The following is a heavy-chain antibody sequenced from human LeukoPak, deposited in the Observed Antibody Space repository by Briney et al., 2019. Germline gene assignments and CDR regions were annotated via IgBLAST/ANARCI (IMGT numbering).Heavy chain of an antibody. V-gene: IGHV4-39*02. J-gene: IGHJ5*02. CDR2: FHYSGST. CDR1: GDSVSSSNFF. CDR3: ARHEYQVFPPANWFDP. Sequence: PSETLCLTCTVSGDSVSSSNFFWGWIRQPPGKGLEWIGSFHYSGSTFYNPSLKSRLTISVDTSKNHFSLKLTSVTAADSAVYYCARHEYQVFPPANWFDPWGQGTLVTVSS. D-gene: IGHD6-6*01.